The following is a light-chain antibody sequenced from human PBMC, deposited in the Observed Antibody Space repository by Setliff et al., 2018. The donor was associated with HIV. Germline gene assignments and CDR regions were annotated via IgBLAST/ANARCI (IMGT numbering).Light chain of an antibody. CDR2: DVS. CDR1: SSDVGSYNF. V-gene: IGLV2-14*03. CDR3: CSYTSSLTYV. J-gene: IGLJ1*01. Sequence: QSALTQPASVSGSPGQSITISCSGTSSDVGSYNFVSWYQQHPGKAPQLIIYDVSQRPSGVSSRFSGSKSGNTASLTISVLQAEDQADYYCCSYTSSLTYVFGTGTKVTV.